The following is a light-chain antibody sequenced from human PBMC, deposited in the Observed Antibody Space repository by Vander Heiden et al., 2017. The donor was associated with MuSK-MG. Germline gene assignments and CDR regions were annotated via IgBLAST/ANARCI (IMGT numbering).Light chain of an antibody. J-gene: IGKJ4*01. CDR2: LGS. V-gene: IGKV2-28*01. CDR1: QSLLHSNGYNY. CDR3: RQALQTPRT. Sequence: IVMTQSPLSLPVTPGEPASISCRSSQSLLHSNGYNYLDWYLQKPGQSPQLLIYLGSNRASGVPDRFSGSGSGTDLTLKISRVEAEDFGVSYCRQALQTPRTFGGGTKVEI.